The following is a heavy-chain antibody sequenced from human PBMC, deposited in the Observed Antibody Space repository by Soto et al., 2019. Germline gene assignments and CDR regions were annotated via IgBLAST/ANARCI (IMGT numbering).Heavy chain of an antibody. CDR3: ARASSGGNWDFDL. D-gene: IGHD2-15*01. J-gene: IGHJ4*02. V-gene: IGHV4-38-2*01. CDR1: GCSITRGYY. CDR2: ISHSGSS. Sequence: PSETLSLTCDVSGCSITRGYYWGWIRQPPGKGLEWIGSISHSGSSYYNPSLKSRVTISLDTSKSQFSLTLSSVTAADTAIYFCARASSGGNWDFDLWGQGILVTVSS.